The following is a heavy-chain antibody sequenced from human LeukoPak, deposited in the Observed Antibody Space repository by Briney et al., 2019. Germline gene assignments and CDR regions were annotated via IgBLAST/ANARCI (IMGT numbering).Heavy chain of an antibody. J-gene: IGHJ6*03. CDR2: ISGGSA. CDR3: AKDRSSRYDFWSGSFSHYYYYYMDV. CDR1: GFTFSSYA. V-gene: IGHV3-23*01. D-gene: IGHD3-3*01. Sequence: PGGSLRLSCAASGFTFSSYAMSWVRQAPGKGLEWVSAISGGSADYADSVKGRFGISIDNSKNTLYLQMNSLRAKDTAVYYCAKDRSSRYDFWSGSFSHYYYYYMDVWGKGTTVTVSS.